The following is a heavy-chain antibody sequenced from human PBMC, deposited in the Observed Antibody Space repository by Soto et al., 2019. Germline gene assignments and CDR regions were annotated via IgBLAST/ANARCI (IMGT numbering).Heavy chain of an antibody. D-gene: IGHD1-7*01. CDR2: IYYSGST. CDR1: GGSISSYY. CDR3: ARDRGTTFFFFAFDI. Sequence: SETLSLTCTVSGGSISSYYWSWIRQPPGKGLEWIGYIYYSGSTNYNPSLKSRVTISVDTSKNQFSLKLSSVTAADTAVYYCARDRGTTFFFFAFDIWGQGTMVTVSS. J-gene: IGHJ3*02. V-gene: IGHV4-59*12.